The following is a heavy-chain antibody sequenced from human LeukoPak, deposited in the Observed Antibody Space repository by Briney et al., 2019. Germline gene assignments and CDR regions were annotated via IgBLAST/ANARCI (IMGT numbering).Heavy chain of an antibody. J-gene: IGHJ4*02. CDR3: ARDSISRD. Sequence: GASVKVSCKASGYTFTGYFVHWVRQAPGQGLQWMGWINPNTGGTNYAQKFQGKVTMTRDTSISTAYMELRSLRSDDTAVYYCARDSISRDWGQGTLVTVSS. CDR1: GYTFTGYF. CDR2: INPNTGGT. V-gene: IGHV1-2*02.